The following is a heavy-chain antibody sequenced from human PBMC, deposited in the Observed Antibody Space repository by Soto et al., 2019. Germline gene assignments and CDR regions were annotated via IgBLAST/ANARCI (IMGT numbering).Heavy chain of an antibody. Sequence: QVQLVQSGAEVKRPGSSVKVSCESSGDTFNSYVISWVRQAPGQGLEWMGGIIPIIGVTHYAQKFQGRVTSSALSSTGTAYMELTNLGCEDTALYYCARESLGAKGADHWGQGTLVTVSS. D-gene: IGHD3-16*01. CDR2: IIPIIGVT. J-gene: IGHJ4*02. CDR1: GDTFNSYV. V-gene: IGHV1-69*17. CDR3: ARESLGAKGADH.